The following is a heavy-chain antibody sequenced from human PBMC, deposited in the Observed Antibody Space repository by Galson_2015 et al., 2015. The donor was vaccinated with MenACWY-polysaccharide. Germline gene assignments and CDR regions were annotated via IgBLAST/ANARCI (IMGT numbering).Heavy chain of an antibody. D-gene: IGHD1-14*01. V-gene: IGHV3-23*01. Sequence: SLRLSCAASGFTFSNYAMGWVRRAPGKGLEYVSVISAGGVSTFYADSVKGRFIISRDSSKNTVYLLMTSLRAEDTAVYYCAKGAKTDPTINDAFDVWGQGTMVTVSS. CDR3: AKGAKTDPTINDAFDV. CDR1: GFTFSNYA. CDR2: ISAGGVST. J-gene: IGHJ3*01.